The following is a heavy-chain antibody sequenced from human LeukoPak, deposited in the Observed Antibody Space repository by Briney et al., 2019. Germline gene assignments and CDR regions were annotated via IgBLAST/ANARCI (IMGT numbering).Heavy chain of an antibody. V-gene: IGHV2-70*11. D-gene: IGHD3-9*01. CDR1: GFSLSTSGMC. CDR3: ARILLGCGLRYFDPHMDV. Sequence: SGPALVKPTQTLTLTCTFSGFSLSTSGMCVSWIRQPPGKALEWLARIDWDDDKYYSTSLKTRLTISKDTSKNQVVLTMTNMDPVDTATYYCARILLGCGLRYFDPHMDVWGQGTTVTVSS. CDR2: IDWDDDK. J-gene: IGHJ6*02.